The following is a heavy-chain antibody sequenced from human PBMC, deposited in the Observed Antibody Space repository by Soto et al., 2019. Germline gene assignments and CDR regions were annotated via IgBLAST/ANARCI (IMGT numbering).Heavy chain of an antibody. Sequence: ASVKVSCKASGYTFTSYDINWVRQATGQGFEWMGWMNPNSGNTGYAQKFQGRVTITADKSTSTAYMELSSLRSEDTAVYYCARDQGCSSTSCYRTNWFDPWGQGTLVTVSS. CDR3: ARDQGCSSTSCYRTNWFDP. CDR1: GYTFTSYD. J-gene: IGHJ5*02. CDR2: MNPNSGNT. D-gene: IGHD2-2*01. V-gene: IGHV1-8*01.